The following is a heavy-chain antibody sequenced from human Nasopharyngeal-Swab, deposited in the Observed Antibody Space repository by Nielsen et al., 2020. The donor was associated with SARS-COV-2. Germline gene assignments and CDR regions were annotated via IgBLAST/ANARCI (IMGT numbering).Heavy chain of an antibody. Sequence: WIRQPPGKGLEWVSYISSSSSTIYYTDSVKGRFTISRDNAKNSLYLQMNSLRAEDTAVYYCARDLNPSYSRAFDYWGRGTLVTV. CDR3: ARDLNPSYSRAFDY. J-gene: IGHJ4*02. D-gene: IGHD6-13*01. V-gene: IGHV3-48*04. CDR2: ISSSSSTI.